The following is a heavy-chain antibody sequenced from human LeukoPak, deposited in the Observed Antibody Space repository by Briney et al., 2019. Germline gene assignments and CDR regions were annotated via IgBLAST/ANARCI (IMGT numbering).Heavy chain of an antibody. V-gene: IGHV3-7*01. CDR2: IKQDGSEK. D-gene: IGHD3-22*01. Sequence: SGGSLRLSCAASGFTFSSYWMSWVRQAPGKGLEWVANIKQDGSEKYYVDSVKGRFTISRDNAQNSLYLQMNSLRAEDTAVYYCARDENDSSGYYYLDYWGQGTLVTVSS. CDR3: ARDENDSSGYYYLDY. CDR1: GFTFSSYW. J-gene: IGHJ4*02.